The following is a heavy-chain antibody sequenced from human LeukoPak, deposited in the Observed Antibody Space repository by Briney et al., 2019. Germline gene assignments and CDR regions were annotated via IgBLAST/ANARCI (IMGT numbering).Heavy chain of an antibody. Sequence: GESLKISXKGSGYSFTSYWIGWVRQMPGKGLEWMGIIYPGDSDTRYSPSFQGQVTISADKSISTAYLQWSSLKASDTAMYYCARSRRITMIVVALGAFDIWGQGTMVTVSS. V-gene: IGHV5-51*01. CDR1: GYSFTSYW. D-gene: IGHD3-22*01. CDR3: ARSRRITMIVVALGAFDI. CDR2: IYPGDSDT. J-gene: IGHJ3*02.